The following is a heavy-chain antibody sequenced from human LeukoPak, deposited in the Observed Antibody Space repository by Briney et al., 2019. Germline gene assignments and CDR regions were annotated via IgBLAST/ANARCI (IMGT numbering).Heavy chain of an antibody. V-gene: IGHV4-4*07. CDR2: IHISGST. CDR1: GASISIYY. CDR3: ARERSTTVNMYHFDS. J-gene: IGHJ4*02. Sequence: SETLSLTCTVSGASISIYYWTWIRQPAGRGLEWIGRIHISGSTNYNPSLKSRVTMSLDTSTNQFSLKLSSVTAADTAVYYCARERSTTVNMYHFDSWGQGTLVTVSS. D-gene: IGHD4-11*01.